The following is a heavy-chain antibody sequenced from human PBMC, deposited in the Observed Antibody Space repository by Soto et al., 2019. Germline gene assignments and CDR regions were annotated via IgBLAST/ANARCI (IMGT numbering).Heavy chain of an antibody. V-gene: IGHV3-23*01. CDR3: AKSGCIGGSCYSPFDY. D-gene: IGHD2-15*01. J-gene: IGHJ4*02. Sequence: EVQLLESGGGLVQPGGSLRLSCAASGFTFSSYAMSWVRQAPGKGLEWVSAISGSGGSTYYADSVKGRFTISRDNSKNTLYLQVNSMRAEDTAVYYCAKSGCIGGSCYSPFDYWGQGTLVTVSS. CDR2: ISGSGGST. CDR1: GFTFSSYA.